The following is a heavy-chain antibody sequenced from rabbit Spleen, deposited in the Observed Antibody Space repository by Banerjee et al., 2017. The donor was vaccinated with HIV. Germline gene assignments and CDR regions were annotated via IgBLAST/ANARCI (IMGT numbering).Heavy chain of an antibody. CDR2: IDPVFGIT. D-gene: IGHD6-1*01. CDR1: GFTLSSYY. J-gene: IGHJ4*01. CDR3: VREAGYGGYGDANL. V-gene: IGHV1S7*01. Sequence: HLKESGGGLVQPGGSLKLSCKASGFTLSSYYMNWVRQAPGKGLEWIGYIDPVFGITYYANWVNGRFTISSHNAQNTLYLQLNSLTAADTATYFCVREAGYGGYGDANLWGQGTLVTVS.